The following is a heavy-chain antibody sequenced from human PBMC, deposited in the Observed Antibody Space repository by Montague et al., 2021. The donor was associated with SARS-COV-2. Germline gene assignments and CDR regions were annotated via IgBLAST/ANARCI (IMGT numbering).Heavy chain of an antibody. CDR2: ITSSSDYI. V-gene: IGHV3-21*01. J-gene: IGHJ3*01. CDR1: GLTFSSYS. CDR3: ARGEKATISESFDL. Sequence: SLRLSCAASGLTFSSYSMVWVRQAPGKGLEWVSSITSSSDYIHYAVSVKGRFTISRDNDRNSLYLLMNSLRAEDTAGYYCARGEKATISESFDLWGQGTMVTVSS. D-gene: IGHD5-24*01.